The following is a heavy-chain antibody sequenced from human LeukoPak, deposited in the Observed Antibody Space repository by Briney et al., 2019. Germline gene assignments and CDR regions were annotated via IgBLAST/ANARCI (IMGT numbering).Heavy chain of an antibody. V-gene: IGHV3-74*01. CDR1: GFTLWTYD. CDR2: IYVDGRTT. CDR3: IRDFRSADL. Sequence: PGGSLRLSCTGSGFTLWTYDMHWVRQPPGKGLVWVSRIYVDGRTTNYADSVKGRFTISRDNAKNTVYLEMNSLSVEDTATYYCIRDFRSADLWGQGTLVTVTS. J-gene: IGHJ5*02.